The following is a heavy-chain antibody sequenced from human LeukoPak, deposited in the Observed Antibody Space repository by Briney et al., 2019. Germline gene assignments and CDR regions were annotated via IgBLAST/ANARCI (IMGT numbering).Heavy chain of an antibody. CDR2: INSDGSST. CDR1: GFTFSSYA. D-gene: IGHD5-18*01. Sequence: GGSLRLSCAASGFTFSSYAMSWVRQAPGKGPVWVAHINSDGSSTTYADSVKGRFIISRDNAGNTLYLQMNSLRAEDTAVYYCVKGYNYGYSWDYWGQGTLVTVSS. J-gene: IGHJ4*02. V-gene: IGHV3-74*03. CDR3: VKGYNYGYSWDY.